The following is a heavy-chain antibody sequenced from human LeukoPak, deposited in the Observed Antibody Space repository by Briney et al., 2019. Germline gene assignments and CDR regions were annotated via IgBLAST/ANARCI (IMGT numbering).Heavy chain of an antibody. J-gene: IGHJ3*02. D-gene: IGHD4-11*01. CDR1: GFNFNSFS. Sequence: GGSLRLSCAASGFNFNSFSMNWVRQAPGKGLEWVSYISSSGDNIHYSDSVEGRFTASRDNAKNSLYLQMNSLRAEDTAVYYCARGYSNYGYAFDIWGQGTMVTVSS. CDR3: ARGYSNYGYAFDI. V-gene: IGHV3-48*04. CDR2: ISSSGDNI.